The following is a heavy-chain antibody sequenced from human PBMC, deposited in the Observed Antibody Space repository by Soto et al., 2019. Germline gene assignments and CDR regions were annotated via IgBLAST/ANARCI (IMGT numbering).Heavy chain of an antibody. J-gene: IGHJ3*02. Sequence: QVQLVQSGAEVKKPGSSVKVSCKASGGTFSSYTISWVRQAPGQGLEWMGRIIPILGIANYAQKFQGRVTITADKSTSTAYMELSSLRSEDTAVYYRARDQGGNDAFDIWGQGTMVTVSS. V-gene: IGHV1-69*08. CDR1: GGTFSSYT. CDR2: IIPILGIA. CDR3: ARDQGGNDAFDI.